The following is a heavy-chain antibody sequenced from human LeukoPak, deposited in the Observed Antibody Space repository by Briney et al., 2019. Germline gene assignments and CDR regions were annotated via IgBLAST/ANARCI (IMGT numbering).Heavy chain of an antibody. Sequence: GRSLRLSCAASGFTFSSYAMHWVRQAPGKGLEWVAVISYDGSNKYYADSVKGRFTISRDNSKNTLYLQMNSLRAGDTAVYYCARPFGYSSSSGFDYWGQGTLVTVSS. J-gene: IGHJ4*02. CDR3: ARPFGYSSSSGFDY. V-gene: IGHV3-30*04. CDR2: ISYDGSNK. CDR1: GFTFSSYA. D-gene: IGHD6-13*01.